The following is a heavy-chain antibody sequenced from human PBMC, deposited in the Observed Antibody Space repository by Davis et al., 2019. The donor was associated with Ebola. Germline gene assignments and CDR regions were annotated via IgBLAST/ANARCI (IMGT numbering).Heavy chain of an antibody. J-gene: IGHJ4*02. V-gene: IGHV3-11*01. D-gene: IGHD3-16*01. CDR2: INTDGSTI. CDR1: GFTVSSNH. CDR3: VKGGGSLMTH. Sequence: PGGSLRLSCAASGFTVSSNHMSWVRQAPGKGLEWLAHINTDGSTITYAGSMKGRFTVSRDNAKNSLYLQMNSLRVDDTAVYYCVKGGGSLMTHWGQGTLVTVSS.